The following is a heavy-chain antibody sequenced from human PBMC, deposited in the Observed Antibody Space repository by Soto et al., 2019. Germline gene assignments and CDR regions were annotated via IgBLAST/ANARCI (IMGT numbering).Heavy chain of an antibody. CDR2: IYYSGST. CDR3: ARAPFVPAAMYSYYYYYGMDV. D-gene: IGHD2-2*01. Sequence: PSETLSLTCTVSGGSISSYYWSWIRQPPGKGLEWIGYIYYSGSTNYNPSLKSRVTISVDTSKNQFSLKLSSVTAADTAVYYCARAPFVPAAMYSYYYYYGMDVWGQGTTVTVSS. J-gene: IGHJ6*02. CDR1: GGSISSYY. V-gene: IGHV4-59*01.